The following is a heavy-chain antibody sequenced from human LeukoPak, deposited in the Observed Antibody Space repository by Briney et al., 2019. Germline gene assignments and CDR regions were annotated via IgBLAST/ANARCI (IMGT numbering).Heavy chain of an antibody. CDR1: GGSISSYY. CDR2: IYYSGST. CDR3: ARARTGHFDY. J-gene: IGHJ4*02. V-gene: IGHV4-59*08. Sequence: SETLSLTCTVSGGSISSYYWSWIRQPPGKGLGWIGYIYYSGSTNYNPSLKSRVTISVDTSKNQFSLKLSSVTAADTAVYYCARARTGHFDYWGQGTLVTVSS.